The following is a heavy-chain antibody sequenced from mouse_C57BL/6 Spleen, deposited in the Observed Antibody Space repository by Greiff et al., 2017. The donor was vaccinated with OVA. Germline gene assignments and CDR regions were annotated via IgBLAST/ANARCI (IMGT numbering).Heavy chain of an antibody. V-gene: IGHV1-72*01. CDR1: GYTFTSYW. CDR3: ARGVLYGNYECYAMDY. J-gene: IGHJ4*01. Sequence: VQLQQSGAELVKPGASVKLSCKASGYTFTSYWMHWVKQRPGRGLEWIGRIDPNSGGTKYNEKFKSKATLTVDKPSSTAYMQLSSLTSEDSAVYYCARGVLYGNYECYAMDYWGQGTSVTVSS. CDR2: IDPNSGGT. D-gene: IGHD2-10*02.